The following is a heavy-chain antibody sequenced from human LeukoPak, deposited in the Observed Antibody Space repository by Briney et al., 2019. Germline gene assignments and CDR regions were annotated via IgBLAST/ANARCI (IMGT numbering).Heavy chain of an antibody. CDR3: ARDNGVAAAGTLYFDY. CDR2: INHSGST. Sequence: SETLSLTCAVYGGSFSDYYWSWIRQPPGKGLEWIGEINHSGSTNYNPSLKSRVTISVDTSKNQFSLKLSSVTAADTAVYYCARDNGVAAAGTLYFDYWGQGTLVTVSS. J-gene: IGHJ4*02. CDR1: GGSFSDYY. D-gene: IGHD6-13*01. V-gene: IGHV4-34*01.